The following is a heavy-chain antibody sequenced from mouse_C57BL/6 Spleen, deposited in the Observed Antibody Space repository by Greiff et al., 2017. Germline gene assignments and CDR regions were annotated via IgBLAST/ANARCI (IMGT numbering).Heavy chain of an antibody. Sequence: QVQLQQPGAELVRPGSSVKLSCKASGYTFTSYWMDWVKQRPGQGLEWIGNIYPSDSETHYNQKFKDKATLTVDKSSSTAYMQLSSLTSEDSAVYYCGKGYYGYFDVWGTGTTVTVSS. V-gene: IGHV1-61*01. CDR2: IYPSDSET. J-gene: IGHJ1*03. CDR3: GKGYYGYFDV. CDR1: GYTFTSYW.